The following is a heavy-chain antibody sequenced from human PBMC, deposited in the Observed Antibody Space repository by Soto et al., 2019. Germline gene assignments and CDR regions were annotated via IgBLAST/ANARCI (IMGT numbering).Heavy chain of an antibody. Sequence: ASVKVSCKASGYTFTSYGMHWVRQAPGQRLEWMGWINAGNGNTKYSQKFQGRVTLTRDTSASTAYMELSSLRSEDTAVYYCARGITLPTPLDYWGQGTLVTVSS. V-gene: IGHV1-3*01. J-gene: IGHJ4*02. CDR1: GYTFTSYG. D-gene: IGHD1-20*01. CDR3: ARGITLPTPLDY. CDR2: INAGNGNT.